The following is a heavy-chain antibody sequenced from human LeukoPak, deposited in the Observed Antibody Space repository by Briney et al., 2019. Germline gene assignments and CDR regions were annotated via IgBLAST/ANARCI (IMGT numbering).Heavy chain of an antibody. CDR3: ARDTAPSY. D-gene: IGHD5-18*01. V-gene: IGHV3-33*01. Sequence: GGSLRLSCAASGFTFSSYGMHWVRQAPGKGLEWVAVIWYDGSNKYYVDSVQGRFTISRDPAKNTLFLQMNSLRAEDTAVYYCARDTAPSYWGQGTLVTVSS. CDR1: GFTFSSYG. CDR2: IWYDGSNK. J-gene: IGHJ4*02.